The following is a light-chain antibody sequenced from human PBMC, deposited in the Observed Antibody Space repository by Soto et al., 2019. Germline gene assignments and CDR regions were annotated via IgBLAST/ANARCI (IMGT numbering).Light chain of an antibody. CDR2: DAS. CDR3: QQHSEWPRT. CDR1: QSISSS. Sequence: EIVLTQSPATLSLSPGERATLSCRASQSISSSLAWYQQKPGQAPRLLIYDASTRATGFPARFSGSGSGTDFTLTIGSLEPEDFAVYYCQQHSEWPRTCGQGTKVEIK. V-gene: IGKV3-11*01. J-gene: IGKJ1*01.